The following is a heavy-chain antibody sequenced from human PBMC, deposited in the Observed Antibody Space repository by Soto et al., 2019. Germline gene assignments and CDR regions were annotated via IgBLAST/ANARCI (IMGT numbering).Heavy chain of an antibody. Sequence: QVQLVQSGAEVKKPGASVKVSCKASGYTFTSYYMHWVRQAPGQGLEWMGVINPSAGSTTHAQKFQGRVTMTRDTSTSTVYMELSSLRSEDTAVFYCARGPSTIRALDYWGQGALVTVSS. CDR1: GYTFTSYY. V-gene: IGHV1-46*01. CDR2: INPSAGST. CDR3: ARGPSTIRALDY. J-gene: IGHJ4*02. D-gene: IGHD2-8*01.